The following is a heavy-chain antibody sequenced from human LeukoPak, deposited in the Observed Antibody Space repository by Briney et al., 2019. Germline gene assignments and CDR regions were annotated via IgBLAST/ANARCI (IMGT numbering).Heavy chain of an antibody. CDR2: IYYSGST. D-gene: IGHD5-24*01. CDR3: ARAGMATIQGYDY. V-gene: IGHV4-59*12. J-gene: IGHJ4*02. CDR1: GGSISSYY. Sequence: SETLSLTCTVSGGSISSYYWSWIRQPPGKGLEWIGYIYYSGSTNYNPSLKSRVTISVDTSKNQFSLQLNSVTPEDTAVYYCARAGMATIQGYDYWGQGTLVTVSS.